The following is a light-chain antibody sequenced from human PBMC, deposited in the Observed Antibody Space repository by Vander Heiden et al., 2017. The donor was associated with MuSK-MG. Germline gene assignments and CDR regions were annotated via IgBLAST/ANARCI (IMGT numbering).Light chain of an antibody. CDR2: DAS. Sequence: EIVLTQSPGTLSLSPGERATLSCRTSQSVSSGSLAWYQQTAGQAPRLLIYDASSRATGIPDRFSGSGSGTDFTLTISRLEPEDFAVYYCQQYGSSPLTFGGGTKVEIK. CDR3: QQYGSSPLT. CDR1: QSVSSGS. J-gene: IGKJ4*01. V-gene: IGKV3-20*01.